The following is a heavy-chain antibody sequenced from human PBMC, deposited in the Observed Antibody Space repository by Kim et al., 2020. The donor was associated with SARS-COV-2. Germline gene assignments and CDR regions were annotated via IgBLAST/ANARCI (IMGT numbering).Heavy chain of an antibody. J-gene: IGHJ6*02. CDR1: GFTFSSYE. Sequence: GGSLRLSCAASGFTFSSYEMNWVRQAPGKGLEWVSYISSSGSTIYYADSVKGRFTISRDNAKNSLYLQMNSLRAEETAVYYCARYYYGSGSYYSIYYYYGMDVWGQGTTVTVSS. V-gene: IGHV3-48*03. CDR2: ISSSGSTI. CDR3: ARYYYGSGSYYSIYYYYGMDV. D-gene: IGHD3-10*01.